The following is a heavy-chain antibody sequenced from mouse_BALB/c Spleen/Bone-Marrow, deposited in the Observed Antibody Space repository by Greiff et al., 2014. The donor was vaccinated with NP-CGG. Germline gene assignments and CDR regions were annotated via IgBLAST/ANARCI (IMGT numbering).Heavy chain of an antibody. D-gene: IGHD2-1*01. Sequence: VQLQQSGPELVKPGASVKMSCKASGYTFTDYYMDWVKQSHGESFEWIGRVSPYNGGTSYNQKFKGKATLTVDKSSSTAYMELNSLTSEDSAVYYCAISPYGNFYATDYWGQGTSVTVSS. J-gene: IGHJ4*01. CDR3: AISPYGNFYATDY. CDR1: GYTFTDYY. V-gene: IGHV1-19*01. CDR2: VSPYNGGT.